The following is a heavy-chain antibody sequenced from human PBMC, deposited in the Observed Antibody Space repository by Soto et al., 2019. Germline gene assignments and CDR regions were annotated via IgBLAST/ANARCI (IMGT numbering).Heavy chain of an antibody. V-gene: IGHV3-23*01. Sequence: SGGSLRLSCAASGFTFSSYAMTWGRQAPGKGLEWVSGVSGTGGSAYYADSVKGRFTISRDKSTNTLYLHMNSLRAEDTAVYYCARGSAYSDYDLEYWGQGALVTVSS. D-gene: IGHD4-17*01. CDR3: ARGSAYSDYDLEY. CDR1: GFTFSSYA. J-gene: IGHJ4*02. CDR2: VSGTGGSA.